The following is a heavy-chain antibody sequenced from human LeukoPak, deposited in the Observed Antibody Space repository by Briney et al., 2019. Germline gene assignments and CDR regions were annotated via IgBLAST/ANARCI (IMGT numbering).Heavy chain of an antibody. CDR1: GDSISSGGYS. CDR3: ARRSGSRFDY. V-gene: IGHV4-30-2*01. J-gene: IGHJ4*02. CDR2: IYHSGST. Sequence: SETLSLTCAVSGDSISSGGYSWSWIRQPPGKGLEWIGYIYHSGSTNYNPSLKSRVTISVDTSKNQFSLKLSSVTAADTAVYYCARRSGSRFDYWGQGTLVTVSS. D-gene: IGHD2-15*01.